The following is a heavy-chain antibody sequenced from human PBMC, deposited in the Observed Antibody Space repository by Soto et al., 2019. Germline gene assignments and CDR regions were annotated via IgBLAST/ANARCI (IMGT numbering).Heavy chain of an antibody. Sequence: HPGGSLRLSCAASGFTFSSYAMSWVRQAPGKGLEWVSAISGSGGSTYYADSVKGRFTISRDNSKNTLYLQMNSLRAEDTAVYYCAKELHYDSSGYDPGPIDYWGQGTLVTVSS. CDR1: GFTFSSYA. V-gene: IGHV3-23*01. D-gene: IGHD3-22*01. CDR2: ISGSGGST. CDR3: AKELHYDSSGYDPGPIDY. J-gene: IGHJ4*02.